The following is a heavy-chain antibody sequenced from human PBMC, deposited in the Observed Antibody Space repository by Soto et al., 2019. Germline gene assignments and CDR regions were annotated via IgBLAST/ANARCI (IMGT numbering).Heavy chain of an antibody. Sequence: QLQMQESGPGLVKPSETLSLTCTVSGGSISSDSYYWGWIRQPPGKGLEWIGEIYYSGNTYYNPSLKNRVTLSVGTSKNQFSLHLRSVTAADTAVYYCARHPVAYSSSPDVWGQGPTVTVSS. D-gene: IGHD6-6*01. CDR1: GGSISSDSYY. CDR3: ARHPVAYSSSPDV. J-gene: IGHJ6*02. CDR2: IYYSGNT. V-gene: IGHV4-39*01.